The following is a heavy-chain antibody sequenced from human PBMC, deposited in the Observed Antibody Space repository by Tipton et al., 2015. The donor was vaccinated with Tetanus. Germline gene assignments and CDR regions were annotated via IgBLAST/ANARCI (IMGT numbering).Heavy chain of an antibody. CDR2: INQRGT. Sequence: TLSLTCEVSGGSSSSFYWSWIRQPPGGGLEWIGEINQRGTTYNPSLNRRATISVDSSATQLPLIITSMTAADAAVYYCAVLPKHWQAPRGAPWGQGILVTVSS. D-gene: IGHD1-1*01. CDR3: AVLPKHWQAPRGAP. V-gene: IGHV4-34*01. J-gene: IGHJ5*02. CDR1: GGSSSSFY.